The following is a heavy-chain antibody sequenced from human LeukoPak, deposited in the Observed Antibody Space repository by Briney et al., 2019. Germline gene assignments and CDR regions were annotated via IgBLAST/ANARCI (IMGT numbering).Heavy chain of an antibody. CDR3: AKDRVGYYPYYFDY. J-gene: IGHJ4*02. CDR1: GFTFSSYA. Sequence: GRSLRLSCAASGFTFSSYAMSWVRQAPGKGLEWVSGISGSDGSTYYADSVKGRFTISRDNSKNTLYLQMNSLRAEDTAVYYCAKDRVGYYPYYFDYWGQGTLVTVSS. D-gene: IGHD3-22*01. CDR2: ISGSDGST. V-gene: IGHV3-23*01.